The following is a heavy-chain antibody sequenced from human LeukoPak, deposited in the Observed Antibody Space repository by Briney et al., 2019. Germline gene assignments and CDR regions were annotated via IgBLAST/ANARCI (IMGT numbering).Heavy chain of an antibody. V-gene: IGHV3-30*18. CDR1: GFTFSSYG. D-gene: IGHD3-10*01. J-gene: IGHJ4*02. CDR3: AKDLYGSGSYGIDY. Sequence: GGSLRLSCAASGFTFSSYGMHGVREAPGKGLDWAAVISYDGSNKYYADSVKGRFTTSRDNSKNTLYLQMNSLRAEDTAVYYCAKDLYGSGSYGIDYWGQGTLVTVSS. CDR2: ISYDGSNK.